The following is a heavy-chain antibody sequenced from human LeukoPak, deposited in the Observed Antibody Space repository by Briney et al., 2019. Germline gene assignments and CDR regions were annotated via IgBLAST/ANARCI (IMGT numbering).Heavy chain of an antibody. CDR1: GFTFSSYW. V-gene: IGHV3-7*01. D-gene: IGHD6-13*01. J-gene: IGHJ4*02. Sequence: GGSLRLSCEASGFTFSSYWMSWVRQAPGKGLEWVANIKQDGSEKYYVDSVKGRFTISRDKAKNSLYLQMNSLRAEDTAVYYCARGRGDSSSWYFDYWGQGTLVAVSS. CDR2: IKQDGSEK. CDR3: ARGRGDSSSWYFDY.